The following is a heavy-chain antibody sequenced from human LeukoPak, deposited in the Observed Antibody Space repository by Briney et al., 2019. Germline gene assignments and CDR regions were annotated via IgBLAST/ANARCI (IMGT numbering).Heavy chain of an antibody. Sequence: PSETLSLTCTVSGGSISSYYWSWIRQPPGKGLEWIGYIYYSGSTNYNPSLKSRVTISVDTSKNQFSLKLSSVTAADTAVYYCARDGPSGWYRSPFDYWGQGTLVTVSS. CDR3: ARDGPSGWYRSPFDY. D-gene: IGHD6-19*01. CDR1: GGSISSYY. J-gene: IGHJ4*02. CDR2: IYYSGST. V-gene: IGHV4-59*01.